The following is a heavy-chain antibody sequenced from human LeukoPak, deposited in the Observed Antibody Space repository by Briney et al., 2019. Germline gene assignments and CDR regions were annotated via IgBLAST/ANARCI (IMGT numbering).Heavy chain of an antibody. Sequence: SETLSLTCTVSGGSISGYYWSWIRQPPGKTLEWIGYIYYTGRTNYYPSLKSRVTMSVDTSKNQFSLNLNSVTAADTAVYYCAKDIDYGSGTYFKSFDYWGQGTRVAVSS. CDR2: IYYTGRT. J-gene: IGHJ4*02. D-gene: IGHD3-10*01. CDR3: AKDIDYGSGTYFKSFDY. CDR1: GGSISGYY. V-gene: IGHV4-59*01.